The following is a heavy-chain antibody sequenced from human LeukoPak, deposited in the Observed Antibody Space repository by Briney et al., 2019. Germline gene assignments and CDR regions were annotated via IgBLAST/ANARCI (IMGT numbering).Heavy chain of an antibody. Sequence: GGSLRLSCAASGFTFSSYAVHWVRQAPGKGLEWVAVISYDGSNKYYADSVKGRFTISRDNSKNTLYLQMNSLRAEGTAVYYCAREGYGDYTDTFDYWGQGTLVTVSS. CDR2: ISYDGSNK. D-gene: IGHD4-17*01. V-gene: IGHV3-30-3*01. CDR3: AREGYGDYTDTFDY. J-gene: IGHJ4*02. CDR1: GFTFSSYA.